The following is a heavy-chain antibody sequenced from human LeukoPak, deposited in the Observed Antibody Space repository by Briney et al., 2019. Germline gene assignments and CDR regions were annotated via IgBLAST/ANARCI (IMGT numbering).Heavy chain of an antibody. D-gene: IGHD3-10*01. V-gene: IGHV4-4*02. CDR2: MYDSGDT. Sequence: SETLSLTCAVSGGSISSRNWWRWGRQPPGKGLEWIGEMYDSGDTNYNASLSSRVTISLDKSRNQFYLSLNSLTAADTAVYYCARIRASISLYYFDYWGQGTLVTVSS. CDR3: ARIRASISLYYFDY. J-gene: IGHJ4*02. CDR1: GGSISSRNW.